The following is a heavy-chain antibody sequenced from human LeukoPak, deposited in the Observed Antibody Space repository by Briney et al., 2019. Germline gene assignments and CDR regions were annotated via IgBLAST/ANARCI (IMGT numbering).Heavy chain of an antibody. J-gene: IGHJ5*02. D-gene: IGHD5-12*01. Sequence: PSETLSLTCTVSGGSISSGSYYWSWIRQPAGKGLEWFGRIYTSGSTNYNPSVKSRVTISVDTSKNQFSLKLTSVTAADAAVYYCAKDLGYSGFDWAPWGQGTLVTVSS. V-gene: IGHV4-61*02. CDR1: GGSISSGSYY. CDR2: IYTSGST. CDR3: AKDLGYSGFDWAP.